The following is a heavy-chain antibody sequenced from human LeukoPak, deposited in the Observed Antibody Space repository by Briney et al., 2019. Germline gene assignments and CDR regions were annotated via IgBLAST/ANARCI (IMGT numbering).Heavy chain of an antibody. V-gene: IGHV3-7*01. J-gene: IGHJ4*02. CDR3: AREVYSSGWYTSNYFDY. Sequence: GGSLRLSCAASGFTFSRYWMSWVRQAPGKGLEWVANIKQDGSEKYYVDSVKGRFTISRDNAKNSLYLQMNSLRAEDTAVYYCAREVYSSGWYTSNYFDYWGQGTLVTVSS. D-gene: IGHD6-19*01. CDR1: GFTFSRYW. CDR2: IKQDGSEK.